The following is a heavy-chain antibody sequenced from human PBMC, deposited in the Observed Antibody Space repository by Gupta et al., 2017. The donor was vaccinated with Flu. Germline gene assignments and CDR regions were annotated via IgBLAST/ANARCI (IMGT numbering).Heavy chain of an antibody. CDR3: AHSLVYIPSIVVVPEARIRQLVRWDYFDY. CDR1: GFSLSTSGVG. Sequence: QITLKESGPTLVKPTQTLTLTCTFSGFSLSTSGVGVGWIRQPPGKALEWLALIYWDDDKRYSPSLKSRLTITKDTSKNQVVLTMTNMDPVDTATYYCAHSLVYIPSIVVVPEARIRQLVRWDYFDYWGQGTLVTVSS. V-gene: IGHV2-5*02. J-gene: IGHJ4*02. CDR2: IYWDDDK. D-gene: IGHD2-2*01.